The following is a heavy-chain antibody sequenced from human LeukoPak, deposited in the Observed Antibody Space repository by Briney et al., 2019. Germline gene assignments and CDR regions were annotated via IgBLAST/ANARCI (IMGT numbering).Heavy chain of an antibody. CDR3: AREGAVPGIDP. V-gene: IGHV4-38-2*02. D-gene: IGHD3-16*01. CDR2: ISHSGTT. Sequence: PSETLSLTCAVSGYSFTSGFSWGSIRQPPGKGLEWIGTISHSGTTDYKSTLESRLTISMDTSKNLFSLRLTSVTAADTAVYYCAREGAVPGIDPWGQGTLVTVSS. J-gene: IGHJ5*02. CDR1: GYSFTSGFS.